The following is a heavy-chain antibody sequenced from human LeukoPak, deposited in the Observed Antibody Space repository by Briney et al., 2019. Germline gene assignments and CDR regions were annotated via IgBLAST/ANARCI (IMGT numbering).Heavy chain of an antibody. CDR3: ARGVIGLSPTAEYFQH. CDR1: GGSISSYY. CDR2: IYYSGST. D-gene: IGHD3-22*01. Sequence: SETLSLTCTVSGGSISSYYWSWIRQPPGKGVEWIGYIYYSGSTSYNPSLKSRVTISVDTSKNQFSLKLSSVTAADTAVYYCARGVIGLSPTAEYFQHWGQGTLVTVSS. V-gene: IGHV4-59*13. J-gene: IGHJ1*01.